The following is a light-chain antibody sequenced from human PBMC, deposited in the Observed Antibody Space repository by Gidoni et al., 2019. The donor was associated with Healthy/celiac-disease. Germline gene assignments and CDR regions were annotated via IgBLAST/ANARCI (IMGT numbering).Light chain of an antibody. CDR1: QGISSY. V-gene: IGKV1-8*01. CDR3: QQYYSFPWT. CDR2: AAS. Sequence: AIRMTQSPSSFSASTGDRVTITCRASQGISSYLAWYQQKPGKAPKLLIYAASTLQSQFPSRFSGSGSGTDFTLTISCLQSEDFATYYCQQYYSFPWTFGQGTKVEIK. J-gene: IGKJ1*01.